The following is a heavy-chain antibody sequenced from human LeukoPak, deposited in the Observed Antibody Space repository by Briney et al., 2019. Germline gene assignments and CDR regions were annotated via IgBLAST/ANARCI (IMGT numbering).Heavy chain of an antibody. CDR3: ARLIGAAGAFDY. J-gene: IGHJ4*02. CDR2: IYYSGTT. Sequence: PSETLSLTCTVSGGSISSSSYYWGWIRQPPGKGLEWVGSIYYSGTTYYNPSLKSRVTISVDTSKNQFSVKLTSVTATDTAVYYCARLIGAAGAFDYWGQGTLVTVSS. CDR1: GGSISSSSYY. D-gene: IGHD6-13*01. V-gene: IGHV4-39*01.